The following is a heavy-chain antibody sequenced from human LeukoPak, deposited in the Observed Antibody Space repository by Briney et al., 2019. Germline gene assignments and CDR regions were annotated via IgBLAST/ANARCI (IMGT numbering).Heavy chain of an antibody. Sequence: PGGSLRLSCAASGFTFSRYAMTWVRQAPGRGLEWVSTISDSGVYADSVKGRFTISRDNSKNTLYLQMNSLRAEDTAEHYCAKGADYGSGRVDYWGQGTLVTVSS. V-gene: IGHV3-23*01. D-gene: IGHD6-19*01. CDR3: AKGADYGSGRVDY. J-gene: IGHJ4*02. CDR1: GFTFSRYA. CDR2: ISDSGV.